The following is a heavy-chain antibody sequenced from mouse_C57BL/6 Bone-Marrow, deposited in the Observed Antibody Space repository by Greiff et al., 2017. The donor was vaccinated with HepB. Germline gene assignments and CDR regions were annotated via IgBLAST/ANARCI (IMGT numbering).Heavy chain of an antibody. J-gene: IGHJ1*03. CDR2: IYPGSGST. V-gene: IGHV1-55*01. Sequence: QVQLKQPGAELVKPGASVKMSCKASGYTFTSYWITWVKQRPGQGLEWIGDIYPGSGSTNYNEKFKSKATLTVDTSSSTAYMQLSSLTSEDSAVYYCARGPEGDDGPYWYFDVWGTGTTVTVSS. CDR3: ARGPEGDDGPYWYFDV. CDR1: GYTFTSYW. D-gene: IGHD1-2*01.